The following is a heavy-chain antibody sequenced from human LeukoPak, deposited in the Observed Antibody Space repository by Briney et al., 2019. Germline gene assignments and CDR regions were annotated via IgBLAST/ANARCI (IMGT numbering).Heavy chain of an antibody. CDR1: GFTVSRNY. CDR2: IESDGRT. V-gene: IGHV3-66*01. D-gene: IGHD3-10*01. Sequence: GRSLRLSCAASGFTVSRNYIHWVRQAPGRGLEWVAHIESDGRTYYAEIAKGRFTVSKDNSKNTVFLQMNSLRVEDTAVYYCTKEFGAFDLWGQGTLLIVSS. CDR3: TKEFGAFDL. J-gene: IGHJ4*02.